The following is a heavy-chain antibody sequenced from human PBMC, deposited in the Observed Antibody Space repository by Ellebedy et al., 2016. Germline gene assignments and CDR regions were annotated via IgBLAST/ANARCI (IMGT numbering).Heavy chain of an antibody. CDR2: ISSRSSYT. Sequence: GGSLRLCXAASGFTFSDYYMSWIRQAPGKGLEWVSYISSRSSYTNYADSVKGRFTISGDKAKNLLYLQMNSLRAEDTAVYYCARFLNKSESRSSLSPYYYGLDVWGQGTTVTVSS. J-gene: IGHJ6*02. CDR3: ARFLNKSESRSSLSPYYYGLDV. D-gene: IGHD3-10*01. V-gene: IGHV3-11*03. CDR1: GFTFSDYY.